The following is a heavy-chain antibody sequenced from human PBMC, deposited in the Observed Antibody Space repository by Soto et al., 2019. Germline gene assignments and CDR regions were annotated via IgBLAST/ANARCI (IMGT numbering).Heavy chain of an antibody. Sequence: ASVKVSCKASGYTFTGYYMHWVRQAPGQGLEWMGWINPNSGGTNYAQRFQGRVTMTRDTSISTADMELSRLRSDDTAVYYCARDPPVIYGMDVWGQGTTVTVSS. CDR2: INPNSGGT. D-gene: IGHD2-21*01. CDR3: ARDPPVIYGMDV. J-gene: IGHJ6*02. CDR1: GYTFTGYY. V-gene: IGHV1-2*02.